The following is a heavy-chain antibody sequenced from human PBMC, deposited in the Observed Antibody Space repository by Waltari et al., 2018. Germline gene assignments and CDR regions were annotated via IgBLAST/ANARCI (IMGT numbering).Heavy chain of an antibody. CDR1: VFTFTSYG. Sequence: EVQLLGSGGDLVQPGGSLRLSCAASVFTFTSYGMSWVRQAPGKGPEWVSSISADGTRTYYGDSMKGRFTSSRDNSENTLYLQMNSLRAEDTALYYCAKGTWGSAFDIWGQGTMVTVSS. CDR2: ISADGTRT. CDR3: AKGTWGSAFDI. J-gene: IGHJ3*02. V-gene: IGHV3-23*01. D-gene: IGHD7-27*01.